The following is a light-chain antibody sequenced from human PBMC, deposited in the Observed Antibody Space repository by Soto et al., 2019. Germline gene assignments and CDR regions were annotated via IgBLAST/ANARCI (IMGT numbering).Light chain of an antibody. Sequence: IILTQSPDTLSLSPGERATLSCRAIQTVSSNYLAWCQQRPGQAPRLLIYGASSRATGIPDRFSGSGSGTDFTLTISRLEPEDFAVYYCQQYGSSLPITFGQGTRLAI. J-gene: IGKJ5*01. V-gene: IGKV3-20*01. CDR1: QTVSSNY. CDR2: GAS. CDR3: QQYGSSLPIT.